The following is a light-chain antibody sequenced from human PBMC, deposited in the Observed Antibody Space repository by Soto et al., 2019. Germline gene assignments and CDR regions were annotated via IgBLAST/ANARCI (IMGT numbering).Light chain of an antibody. CDR2: GVS. CDR1: SSDVGAYNY. V-gene: IGLV2-14*01. J-gene: IGLJ3*02. CDR3: SSLASRSTPRV. Sequence: QSALTQPASVSGSPGQSITISCTGTSSDVGAYNYVSWYQHHPGKAPKVMIYGVSNRPSGVSNRFSGSKSGNTASLSISGLQAEDEADYYCSSLASRSTPRVFGGGTKLTVL.